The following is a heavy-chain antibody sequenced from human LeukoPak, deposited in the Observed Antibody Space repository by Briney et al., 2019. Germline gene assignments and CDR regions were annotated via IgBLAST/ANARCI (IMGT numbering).Heavy chain of an antibody. J-gene: IGHJ4*02. CDR1: GYTFTTYH. CDR3: SVEGSGSYLYFDY. V-gene: IGHV1-46*01. D-gene: IGHD3-10*01. Sequence: ASVKVSCKASGYTFTTYHVHWVRQAPGQGLEWMGLINPSGGATSYAQKFQGRVTMTRDTSTSTVYMELSSLRSEDTAVYYCSVEGSGSYLYFDYWGQGTLVTVSS. CDR2: INPSGGAT.